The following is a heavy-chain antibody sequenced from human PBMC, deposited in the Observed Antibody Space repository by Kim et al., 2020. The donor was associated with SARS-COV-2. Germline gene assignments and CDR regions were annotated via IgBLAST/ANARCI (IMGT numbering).Heavy chain of an antibody. CDR3: AREAGAVAGTLWFDP. D-gene: IGHD6-19*01. CDR1: GYTFTGYY. Sequence: ASVKVSCKASGYTFTGYYMHWVRQAPGQGLEWMGWINPNSGGTNYAQKFQGWVTMTRDTSISTAYMELSRLRSDDTAVYYCAREAGAVAGTLWFDPWGQGTLVTVSS. CDR2: INPNSGGT. J-gene: IGHJ5*02. V-gene: IGHV1-2*04.